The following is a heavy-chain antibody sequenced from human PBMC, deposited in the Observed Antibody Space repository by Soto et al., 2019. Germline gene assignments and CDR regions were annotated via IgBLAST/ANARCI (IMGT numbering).Heavy chain of an antibody. J-gene: IGHJ6*02. V-gene: IGHV3-30-3*01. Sequence: QVQLVESGGGVVQPGRSLRLSCAASGFTFSSYAMHWVRQAPGKGLEWVAVISYDGSNKYYADSVKGRFTISRDNSKNTLYLQMNSLRAEDTAVYYCASHGMATTGYYYGMDVWGQGTTVTVSS. D-gene: IGHD5-12*01. CDR3: ASHGMATTGYYYGMDV. CDR1: GFTFSSYA. CDR2: ISYDGSNK.